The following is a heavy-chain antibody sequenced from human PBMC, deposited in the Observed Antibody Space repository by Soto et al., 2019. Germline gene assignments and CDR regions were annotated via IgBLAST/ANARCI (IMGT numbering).Heavy chain of an antibody. Sequence: SETLSLTCTVSGGSISSSSYYWGWIRQPPGKGLEWIGSIYYSGSTYYNPSLKSRVTISVDTSKNQFSLKLSSVTAADTAVYYCARQENLWNYDYWGQGTLVTVSS. CDR1: GGSISSSSYY. CDR3: ARQENLWNYDY. D-gene: IGHD1-1*01. CDR2: IYYSGST. V-gene: IGHV4-39*01. J-gene: IGHJ4*02.